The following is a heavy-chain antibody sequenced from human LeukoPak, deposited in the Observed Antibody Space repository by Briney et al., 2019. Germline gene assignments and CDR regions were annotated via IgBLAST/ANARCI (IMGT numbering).Heavy chain of an antibody. D-gene: IGHD5-24*01. V-gene: IGHV3-30-3*01. Sequence: GGSLRLSCAASGFTFSSYAMHWVRQAPGKGLEWVAVVSYDGSNEYYADSVKGRFTISRDNSKNTLYLQMNSLRAEDTAVYYCARVRRWLQLLSRGMDVWGQGTTVTVSS. CDR1: GFTFSSYA. CDR3: ARVRRWLQLLSRGMDV. CDR2: VSYDGSNE. J-gene: IGHJ6*02.